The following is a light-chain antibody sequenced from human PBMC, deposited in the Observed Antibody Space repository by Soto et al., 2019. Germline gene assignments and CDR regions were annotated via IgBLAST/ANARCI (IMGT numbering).Light chain of an antibody. Sequence: QSVLTQPASVSGSPGQSITISCTGTSSDVGSYNLVSWYQQHPGKAPKLMIYEVSKRPSGVSNRFSGSKSGNTASLTISGLQAEDEADYYCCSYAGSSGGGVYVFGTGTKVTVL. V-gene: IGLV2-23*02. J-gene: IGLJ1*01. CDR1: SSDVGSYNL. CDR2: EVS. CDR3: CSYAGSSGGGVYV.